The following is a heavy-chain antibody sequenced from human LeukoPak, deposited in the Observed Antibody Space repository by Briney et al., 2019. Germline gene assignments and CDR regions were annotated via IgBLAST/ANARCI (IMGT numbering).Heavy chain of an antibody. CDR2: INPNSGGT. CDR1: GYTFTCYY. CDR3: ARVGDGYNYFAFDI. D-gene: IGHD5-24*01. Sequence: ASVKVSCKASGYTFTCYYMHWVRQAPGQGLEWMGWINPNSGGTNYAQKFQGRVTMTRDTSISTAYMELSRLRSDDTAVYYCARVGDGYNYFAFDIWGQGTMVTVSS. J-gene: IGHJ3*02. V-gene: IGHV1-2*02.